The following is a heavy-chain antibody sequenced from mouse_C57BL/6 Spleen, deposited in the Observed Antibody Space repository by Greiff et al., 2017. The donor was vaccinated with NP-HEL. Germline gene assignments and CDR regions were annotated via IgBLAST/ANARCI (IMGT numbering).Heavy chain of an antibody. Sequence: QVQLKESGPGLVQPSQSLSITCTVSGFSLTSYGVHWVRQSPGKGLEWLGVIWSGGSTDYNAAFISRLSISKDNPKSQVFFKMNSLQADDTAIYYCARSTWYFDVWGTGTTVTVSS. CDR2: IWSGGST. CDR3: ARSTWYFDV. V-gene: IGHV2-2*01. J-gene: IGHJ1*03. CDR1: GFSLTSYG.